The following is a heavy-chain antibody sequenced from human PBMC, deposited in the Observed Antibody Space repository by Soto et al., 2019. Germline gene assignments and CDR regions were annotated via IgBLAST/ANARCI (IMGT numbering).Heavy chain of an antibody. V-gene: IGHV4-59*08. D-gene: IGHD3-10*01. CDR1: CGSISSYY. Sequence: SETLSLTCTVSCGSISSYYWSWIRQPPGKGLEWIGYIYYSGSTNYNPSLKSRVTISVDTSKNQFSLKLSSVTAADTAVYYCARLRMVRGVIPYYYYYYMDVWGKGTTVTVSS. J-gene: IGHJ6*03. CDR2: IYYSGST. CDR3: ARLRMVRGVIPYYYYYYMDV.